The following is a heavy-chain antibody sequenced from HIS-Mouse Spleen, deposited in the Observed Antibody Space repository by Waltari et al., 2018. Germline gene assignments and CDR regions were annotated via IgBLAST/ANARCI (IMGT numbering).Heavy chain of an antibody. J-gene: IGHJ4*02. CDR2: IRSKANSYAT. V-gene: IGHV3-73*01. Sequence: EVPLVASGGGLVQPGGSLQLSCAAAGFTFSGSAMPWVPQASGTGLEWVGRIRSKANSYATAYAASVKGRFTISRDDSKNTAYLQMNSLKTEDTAVYYCTGGSWSGYYFDYWGQGTLVTVSS. D-gene: IGHD3-3*01. CDR3: TGGSWSGYYFDY. CDR1: GFTFSGSA.